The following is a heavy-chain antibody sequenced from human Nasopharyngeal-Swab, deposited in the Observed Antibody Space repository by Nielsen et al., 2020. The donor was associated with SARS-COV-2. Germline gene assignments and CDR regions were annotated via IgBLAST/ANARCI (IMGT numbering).Heavy chain of an antibody. CDR3: AKNSYGFGYYFDY. J-gene: IGHJ4*02. Sequence: GASLKISCAASGFTFSSYAMSWVRQAPGKGLEWVSVIYSGGSSTYYADSAKGRFTISRDNSKNTLYLQMNSLRAEDTAVYYCAKNSYGFGYYFDYWGQGTLVTVSS. CDR1: GFTFSSYA. CDR2: IYSGGSST. V-gene: IGHV3-23*03. D-gene: IGHD5-18*01.